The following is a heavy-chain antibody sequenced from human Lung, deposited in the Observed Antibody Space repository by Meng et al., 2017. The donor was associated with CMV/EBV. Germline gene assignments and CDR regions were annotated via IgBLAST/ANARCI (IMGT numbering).Heavy chain of an antibody. V-gene: IGHV4-34*01. CDR2: INQRGST. CDR1: GGSFSGYY. J-gene: IGHJ4*02. D-gene: IGHD3-10*01. Sequence: GYGGSFSGYYWSCIRQSPGRGLEWIGEINQRGSTTYNPSLKSRVTMSVATYKNQFSLRLRSVTAADTSVYYCARGYGSETYLNYFDYWGQGTLVTVSS. CDR3: ARGYGSETYLNYFDY.